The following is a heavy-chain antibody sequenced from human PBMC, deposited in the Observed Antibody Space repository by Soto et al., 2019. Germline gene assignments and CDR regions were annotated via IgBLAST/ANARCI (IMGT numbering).Heavy chain of an antibody. Sequence: QVTLKESGPVLVKPTETLTLTCTVSGFSLSNARMGVSWIRQPPGKALEWLAHIFSNDEKSYSTSLKSRLTNSKDTSKSQVVLTKTNLDPVDTATYYCARIPQKYYYDSSGYSAFDIWGQGTMVTVSS. J-gene: IGHJ3*02. D-gene: IGHD3-22*01. CDR3: ARIPQKYYYDSSGYSAFDI. CDR1: GFSLSNARMG. V-gene: IGHV2-26*01. CDR2: IFSNDEK.